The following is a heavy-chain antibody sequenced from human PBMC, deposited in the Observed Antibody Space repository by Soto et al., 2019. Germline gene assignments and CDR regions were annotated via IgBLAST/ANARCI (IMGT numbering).Heavy chain of an antibody. D-gene: IGHD3-22*01. CDR2: IYYSGTT. CDR3: ALRSMAVVPEY. V-gene: IGHV4-39*07. J-gene: IGHJ4*02. Sequence: PSETLSLTCTVSGGSISSNSYFWGWIRQPPGKGLECIGYIYYSGTTNYNPSLKSRVTMSVDTSKNQFSLKLSSVTAEDTAVYYCALRSMAVVPEYWGQGTLVTVSS. CDR1: GGSISSNSYF.